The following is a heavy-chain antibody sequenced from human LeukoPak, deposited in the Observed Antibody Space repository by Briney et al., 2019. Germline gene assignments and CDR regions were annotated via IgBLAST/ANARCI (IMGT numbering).Heavy chain of an antibody. Sequence: GGSLRLSCAASGFSFNIYAMSWVRQAPGKGLEWVSGISGSGATTYYADSVKGRFTVSRANSKSTLYLQMSRLKAEDTAVYYCAKDRDCTSSCCYFDYWGQGTLVTISS. CDR2: ISGSGATT. CDR1: GFSFNIYA. D-gene: IGHD2-2*01. V-gene: IGHV3-23*01. J-gene: IGHJ4*02. CDR3: AKDRDCTSSCCYFDY.